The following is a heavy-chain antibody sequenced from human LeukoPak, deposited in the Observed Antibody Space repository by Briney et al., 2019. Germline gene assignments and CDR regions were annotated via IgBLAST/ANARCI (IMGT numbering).Heavy chain of an antibody. D-gene: IGHD6-19*01. CDR3: ARVGSSGWHL. Sequence: GASVKVSCKASGYTFTGYYMHWVRQAPGQGLEWMGWINPNSGGTNYAQRFQGRVTMTTDTSTSTAYMELRSLRSDDTAVYYCARVGSSGWHLWGQGTLVTVSS. V-gene: IGHV1-2*02. CDR2: INPNSGGT. CDR1: GYTFTGYY. J-gene: IGHJ5*02.